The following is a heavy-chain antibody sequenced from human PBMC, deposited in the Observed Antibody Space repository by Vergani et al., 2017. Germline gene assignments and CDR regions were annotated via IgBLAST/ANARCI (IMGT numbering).Heavy chain of an antibody. CDR1: GFTFSSYG. J-gene: IGHJ5*02. D-gene: IGHD2-15*01. CDR3: ASSAAALPNWFDP. CDR2: IWYDGSNK. Sequence: VQLVESGGGLVKPGGSLRLSCAASGFTFSSYGMHWVRQAPGKGLEWVAVIWYDGSNKYYADSVKGRFTISRDNSKNTLYLQMNSLRAEDTAVYYCASSAAALPNWFDPWGQGTLVTVSS. V-gene: IGHV3-33*08.